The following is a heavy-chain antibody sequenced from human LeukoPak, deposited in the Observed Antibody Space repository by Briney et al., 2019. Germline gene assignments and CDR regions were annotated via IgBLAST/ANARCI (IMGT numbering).Heavy chain of an antibody. J-gene: IGHJ4*02. V-gene: IGHV4-59*12. Sequence: SETLSLTCTVSGGSISSYYWSWIRQPPGKGLEWIGYIYYSGSTNYNPSLKSRVTISVDTSKNQFSLKLSSVTAADTAVYYCARKPRYSSGWIYYFDYWGQGTLVTVSS. D-gene: IGHD6-19*01. CDR1: GGSISSYY. CDR2: IYYSGST. CDR3: ARKPRYSSGWIYYFDY.